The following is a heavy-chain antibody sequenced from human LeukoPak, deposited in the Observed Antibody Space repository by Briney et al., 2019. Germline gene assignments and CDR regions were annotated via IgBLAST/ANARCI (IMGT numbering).Heavy chain of an antibody. V-gene: IGHV3-74*03. CDR3: ARGGNYNTDSYAY. CDR1: GFTFSSYW. Sequence: GGSLRLSCAVSGFTFSSYWMHWVRPAPGKGLEWVSRVNSDGSRTAHADSVKGRFTISRDNAKNTLYLEMNSLRAEGTAVYYRARGGNYNTDSYAYWGQGTLVTVSS. D-gene: IGHD1-14*01. J-gene: IGHJ4*02. CDR2: VNSDGSRT.